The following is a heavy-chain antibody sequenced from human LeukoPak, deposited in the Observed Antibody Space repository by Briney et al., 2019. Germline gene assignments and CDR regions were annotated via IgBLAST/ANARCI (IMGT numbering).Heavy chain of an antibody. Sequence: PGGSLRLSCAASGFTFSGYSMNWVRQAPGKGLEWVSGISPSGDITYHADSVKGRFTISRDNSKNTLYLEVISLAAEDTAVYYCAKDDAWLQFGEWSQGTLVTVSS. CDR3: AKDDAWLQFGE. J-gene: IGHJ4*02. CDR1: GFTFSGYS. CDR2: ISPSGDIT. D-gene: IGHD3-10*01. V-gene: IGHV3-23*01.